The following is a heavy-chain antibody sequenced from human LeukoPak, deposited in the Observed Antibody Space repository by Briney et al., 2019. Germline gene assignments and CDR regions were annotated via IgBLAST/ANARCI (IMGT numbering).Heavy chain of an antibody. Sequence: TSETLSLTCTVSGGSISSYYWSWIRQPPGKGLEWIGYIYYSGSTNYNPSLKSRVTISVDTSKNQFSLKLSSVTAADTAVYYCARGRGVVVYWGQGTLVTVSS. CDR3: ARGRGVVVY. V-gene: IGHV4-59*01. CDR2: IYYSGST. J-gene: IGHJ4*02. D-gene: IGHD2-8*01. CDR1: GGSISSYY.